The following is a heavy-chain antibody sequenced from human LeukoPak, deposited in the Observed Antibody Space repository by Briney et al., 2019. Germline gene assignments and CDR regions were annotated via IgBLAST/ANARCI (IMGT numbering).Heavy chain of an antibody. CDR2: ISSSGSDI. CDR3: AALKVPAPRGV. Sequence: RGSLRHSRAPSGFTPSSHEMKCVRPAPGGGGGWVAYISSSGSDIYYADSVKGRFTISRDNAKNSLYLQMNSLRAEDTAVYYCAALKVPAPRGVWGKGTTVTVSS. CDR1: GFTPSSHE. V-gene: IGHV3-48*03. D-gene: IGHD2-2*01. J-gene: IGHJ6*04.